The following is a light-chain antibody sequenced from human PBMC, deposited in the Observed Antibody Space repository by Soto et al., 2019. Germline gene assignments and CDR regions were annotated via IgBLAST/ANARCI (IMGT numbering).Light chain of an antibody. V-gene: IGKV3-20*01. Sequence: EIVLTQSPGTLSLSPGERATLSCRASQSVSSSYLSWYQQKPGQAPRLLIYGASSRATGIPDRFSGSGSGAEFILTISRLEPDDFAIYHCHQHGGSPETFGQGTKVDIK. CDR3: HQHGGSPET. J-gene: IGKJ1*01. CDR2: GAS. CDR1: QSVSSSY.